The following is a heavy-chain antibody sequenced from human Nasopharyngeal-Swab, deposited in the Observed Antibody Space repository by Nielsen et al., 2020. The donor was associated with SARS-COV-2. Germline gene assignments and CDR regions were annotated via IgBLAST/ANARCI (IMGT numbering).Heavy chain of an antibody. CDR1: GGSISSYY. Sequence: SETLSLTCTVSGGSISSYYWSWIRQPPGKGLEWIGYIYYSGSTNYNPSLKSRVTISVDTSKNQFSLKLSSVTAADTAVYYCARHQPRRITIFGVVSLPNDYWGQGTLVTVSS. CDR3: ARHQPRRITIFGVVSLPNDY. CDR2: IYYSGST. J-gene: IGHJ4*02. V-gene: IGHV4-59*01. D-gene: IGHD3-3*01.